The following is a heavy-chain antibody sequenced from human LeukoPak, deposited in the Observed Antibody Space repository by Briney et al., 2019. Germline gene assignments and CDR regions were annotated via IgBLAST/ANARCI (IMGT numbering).Heavy chain of an antibody. CDR3: ARAWGDIVVVPAAPYGMDV. CDR2: VYYSGST. Sequence: PSETLSLTCAVSGASINDFYWTWIRQPPGKGLEWIGYVYYSGSTNYNPSLKSRVTISVDTSKNQFSLKLSSVTAADTAVYYCARAWGDIVVVPAAPYGMDVWGQGTTVTVSS. D-gene: IGHD2-2*01. V-gene: IGHV4-59*01. J-gene: IGHJ6*02. CDR1: GASINDFY.